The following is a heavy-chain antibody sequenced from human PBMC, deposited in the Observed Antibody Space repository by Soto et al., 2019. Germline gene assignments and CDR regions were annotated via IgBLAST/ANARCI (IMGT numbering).Heavy chain of an antibody. CDR1: GASISSGDFV. CDR2: VRYSGST. Sequence: QVPLRESGPGLVKPSQTLSLTCTVSGASISSGDFVWSWIRQPPGKGMAWTGYVRYSGSTYYNPSLKSRVTISVDPSKNQFSLTLSSVTAADTAVYYCARLGGSVDDWGQGTLVTVS. V-gene: IGHV4-30-4*01. D-gene: IGHD1-26*01. CDR3: ARLGGSVDD. J-gene: IGHJ4*02.